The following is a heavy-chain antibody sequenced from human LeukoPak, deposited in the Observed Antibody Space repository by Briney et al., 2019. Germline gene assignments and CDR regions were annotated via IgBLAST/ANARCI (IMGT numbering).Heavy chain of an antibody. V-gene: IGHV5-51*01. CDR2: IYLGDSDT. J-gene: IGHJ5*02. D-gene: IGHD2-15*01. CDR3: ARQEYCSGGSCYTWFDP. CDR1: RYSFTCYW. Sequence: GEALKISRKGSRYSFTCYWIGWVRQMPGKGLEWMGIIYLGDSDTRYSPSFQGQVTISADKSISTAYLQWSSLKASDTAMYYCARQEYCSGGSCYTWFDPWGQGTLVTVSS.